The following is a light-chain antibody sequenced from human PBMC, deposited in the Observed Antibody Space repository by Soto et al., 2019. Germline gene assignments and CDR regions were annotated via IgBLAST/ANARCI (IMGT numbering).Light chain of an antibody. CDR1: SSDVGSYNL. J-gene: IGLJ3*02. CDR2: EGS. CDR3: CSYAGSSTWV. Sequence: QSALTQPASVSGSPGQSITISCTGTSSDVGSYNLVSWYQQHPGKAPKVMIYEGSKRPSGVSNRFSGSKSGNTASLTISGLQAEDEADYYCCSYAGSSTWVFGGGTNSPS. V-gene: IGLV2-23*01.